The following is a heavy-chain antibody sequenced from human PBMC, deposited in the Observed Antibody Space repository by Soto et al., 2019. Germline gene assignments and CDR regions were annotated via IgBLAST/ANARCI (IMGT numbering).Heavy chain of an antibody. CDR1: GFTFSSYG. D-gene: IGHD4-4*01. J-gene: IGHJ6*02. Sequence: GGSLRLSCAASGFTFSSYGMHWVRQAPGKGLEWVAVISYDGSNKYYADSVKGRFAISRDNSKNTLYLQMNSLRAEDTAVYYCAKDRATVTTYYYYGMDVWGQGTTVTVSS. CDR3: AKDRATVTTYYYYGMDV. V-gene: IGHV3-30*18. CDR2: ISYDGSNK.